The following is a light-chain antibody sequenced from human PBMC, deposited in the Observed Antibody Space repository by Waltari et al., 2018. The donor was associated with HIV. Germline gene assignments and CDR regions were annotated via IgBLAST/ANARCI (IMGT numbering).Light chain of an antibody. V-gene: IGLV2-23*02. CDR2: DVI. CDR3: CSYAGSGTYV. J-gene: IGLJ1*01. Sequence: QSALPQPASVSGSPGQSITISCTGTSRPVGGYNHVSWYQQHPGKAPKLMIHDVIKRPSGVSNRFSGSKSGNTASLTISGLQAEDEADYYCCSYAGSGTYVFGTGTKVTVL. CDR1: SRPVGGYNH.